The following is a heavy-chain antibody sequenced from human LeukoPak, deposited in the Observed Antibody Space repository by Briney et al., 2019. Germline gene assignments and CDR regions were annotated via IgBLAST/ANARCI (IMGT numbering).Heavy chain of an antibody. Sequence: GGSLRLSCAASGFSFSSYGMSWVRQAPGKGLEWVSVISGSGGSTFYADSVKGRLTISRDNSRNTLYLQMNSLRAEDTAVYYCARDYWFDPWGHGTLVTVSS. V-gene: IGHV3-23*01. CDR2: ISGSGGST. J-gene: IGHJ5*02. CDR1: GFSFSSYG. CDR3: ARDYWFDP.